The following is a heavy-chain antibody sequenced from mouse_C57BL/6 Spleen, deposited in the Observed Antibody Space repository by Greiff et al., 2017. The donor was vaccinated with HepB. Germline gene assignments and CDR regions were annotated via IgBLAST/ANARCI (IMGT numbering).Heavy chain of an antibody. J-gene: IGHJ3*01. Sequence: VQRVESGPELVKPGASVKISCKASGYAFSSSWMNWVKQRPGKGLEWIGRIYPGDGDTNYKGKFKGKATLTADKSSSTAYMQLSSLASEDSAFYFCGKVTGACGSYFADWGQGTTVTVSA. D-gene: IGHD1-1*01. CDR1: GYAFSSSW. CDR2: IYPGDGDT. V-gene: IGHV1-82*01. CDR3: GKVTGACGSYFAD.